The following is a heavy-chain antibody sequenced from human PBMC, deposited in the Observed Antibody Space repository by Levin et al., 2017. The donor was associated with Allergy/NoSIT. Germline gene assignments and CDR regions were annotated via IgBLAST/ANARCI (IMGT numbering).Heavy chain of an antibody. Sequence: LSLPCAASGFTVRSTYMHWVRQAPGKGLQWVSVISSGDNTYYADSVKGRFTISRDNFENTVYLQMNSLRAEDTAVYYCARAESPAAGGTFDYWGQGILVTVSS. CDR3: ARAESPAAGGTFDY. V-gene: IGHV3-66*01. CDR1: GFTVRSTY. CDR2: ISSGDNT. D-gene: IGHD2-2*01. J-gene: IGHJ4*02.